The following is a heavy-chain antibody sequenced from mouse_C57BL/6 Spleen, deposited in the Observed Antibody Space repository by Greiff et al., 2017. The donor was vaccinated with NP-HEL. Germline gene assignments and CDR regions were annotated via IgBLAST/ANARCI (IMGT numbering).Heavy chain of an antibody. CDR1: GYTFTSYW. Sequence: VQLQQPGAELVKPGASVKLSCKASGYTFTSYWMHWVKQRPGQGLEWIGMIHPNSGSTNYNEKFKSKATLTVDKSSSTAYMQLSSLTSEDSAVYYCAREIYYYGSPFAYWGQGTLVTVSA. V-gene: IGHV1-64*01. J-gene: IGHJ3*01. D-gene: IGHD1-1*01. CDR3: AREIYYYGSPFAY. CDR2: IHPNSGST.